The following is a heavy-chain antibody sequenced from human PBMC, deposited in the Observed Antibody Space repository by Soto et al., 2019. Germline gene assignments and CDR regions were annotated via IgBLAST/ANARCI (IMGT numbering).Heavy chain of an antibody. CDR3: ATKAISNGYYHIFWFDP. Sequence: GASVKVSCKVSGYTLTELSMHWVRQAPGKGLEWMGGFDPEDGETIYAQKFQGRVTMTEDTSTDTAYMELSSLRSEDTAVYYCATKAISNGYYHIFWFDPWGQGTLVTVSS. CDR2: FDPEDGET. D-gene: IGHD3-9*01. CDR1: GYTLTELS. J-gene: IGHJ5*02. V-gene: IGHV1-24*01.